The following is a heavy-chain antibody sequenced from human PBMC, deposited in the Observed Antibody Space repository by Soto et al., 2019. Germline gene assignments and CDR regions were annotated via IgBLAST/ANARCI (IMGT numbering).Heavy chain of an antibody. Sequence: GGSLRLSCTASGFTIGDYAMSWFRQAPGKGLEWVGFIRSKDFGGTTEYAASVKGRFTISRDDSKSIAYLQMNSLKAEDTAVYYCAREMIEPTNYFDYWGQGTLVTVSS. D-gene: IGHD2-21*01. CDR1: GFTIGDYA. J-gene: IGHJ4*02. CDR2: IRSKDFGGTT. V-gene: IGHV3-49*03. CDR3: AREMIEPTNYFDY.